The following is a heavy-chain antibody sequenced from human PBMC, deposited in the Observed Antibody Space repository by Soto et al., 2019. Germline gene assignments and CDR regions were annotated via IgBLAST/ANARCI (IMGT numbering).Heavy chain of an antibody. J-gene: IGHJ4*02. Sequence: PSETLSLTCTVSGGSISSGDYYWSWIRQHPAKGLEWIGNIYYSGSTYYNPSLKSRVTISVDTSQNQFSLKLNSVTAADTAVYYCARVRGYFDYWGQGTLVT. CDR1: GGSISSGDYY. CDR2: IYYSGST. CDR3: ARVRGYFDY. V-gene: IGHV4-31*03.